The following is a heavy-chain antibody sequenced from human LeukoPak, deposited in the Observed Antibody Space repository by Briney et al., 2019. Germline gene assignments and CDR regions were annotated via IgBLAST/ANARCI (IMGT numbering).Heavy chain of an antibody. J-gene: IGHJ4*02. D-gene: IGHD3-10*01. Sequence: ASVKDSCKASGDTFTNYYIHWVRQAPGQGLEWMGIINPSGSSTSYAQKFQGRVTMTRDTSTSTVNMELSNLRSEDTAVYYCAREGFYGRELFPAFDYWGQGTLVTVSS. CDR1: GDTFTNYY. V-gene: IGHV1-46*01. CDR3: AREGFYGRELFPAFDY. CDR2: INPSGSST.